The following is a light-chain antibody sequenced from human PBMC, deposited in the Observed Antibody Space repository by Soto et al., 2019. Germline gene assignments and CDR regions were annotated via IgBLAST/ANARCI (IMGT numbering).Light chain of an antibody. J-gene: IGKJ2*01. CDR2: GAS. CDR3: QQYGSSPLYT. CDR1: QSVSSNY. Sequence: EIVLTQSPGTLSLSPGERATLSCRASQSVSSNYLAWYQQKPGQAPRLLIYGASSRATGIPDRFSGSGSGTDFTLTISRLEPEDFAVYYCQQYGSSPLYTFGQGTQLEI. V-gene: IGKV3-20*01.